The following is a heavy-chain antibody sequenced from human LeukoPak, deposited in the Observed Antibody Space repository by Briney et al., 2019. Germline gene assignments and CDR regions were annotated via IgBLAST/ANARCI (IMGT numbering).Heavy chain of an antibody. Sequence: GGSLRLSCEASGFTFNTHAMSWVRQGPGKGLEWVASITSSGRTPYYVDSVKGRFTISRDNSKNTLYLQMNNLRSEDTAVYYCAKDRPNFYESTGSYYKMKGDFWGQGSLVTVSS. CDR2: ITSSGRTP. D-gene: IGHD3-10*01. V-gene: IGHV3-23*01. CDR1: GFTFNTHA. CDR3: AKDRPNFYESTGSYYKMKGDF. J-gene: IGHJ1*01.